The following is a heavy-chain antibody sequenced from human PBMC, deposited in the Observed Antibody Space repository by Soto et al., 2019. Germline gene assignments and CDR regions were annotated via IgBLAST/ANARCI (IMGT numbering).Heavy chain of an antibody. CDR1: GYTFTSYG. CDR2: ISAYNGNT. V-gene: IGHV1-18*01. CDR3: ARDKATVLYCGGDCYRQLDY. Sequence: ASVKVSWKASGYTFTSYGISWVRQAPGQGLEWMGWISAYNGNTNYAQKLQGRVTMTADKSTSTAYMELSSLRSDDTAVYYCARDKATVLYCGGDCYRQLDYRGQGTLDTVSS. D-gene: IGHD2-21*02. J-gene: IGHJ4*02.